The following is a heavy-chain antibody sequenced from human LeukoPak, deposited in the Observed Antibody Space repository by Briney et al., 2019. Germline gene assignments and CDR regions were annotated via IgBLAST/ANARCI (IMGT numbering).Heavy chain of an antibody. J-gene: IGHJ6*02. V-gene: IGHV4-39*07. CDR1: GGSISSSSYY. Sequence: SETLSLTCTVSGGSISSSSYYWGWIRQPPGKGLEWIGSIYYSGSTYYNPSLKSRVTISVDTSKNQFSLKLSSVTAADTAVYYCARTLECNAMVYYYYYGMDVWGQGTTVTVSS. CDR3: ARTLECNAMVYYYYYGMDV. D-gene: IGHD5-18*01. CDR2: IYYSGST.